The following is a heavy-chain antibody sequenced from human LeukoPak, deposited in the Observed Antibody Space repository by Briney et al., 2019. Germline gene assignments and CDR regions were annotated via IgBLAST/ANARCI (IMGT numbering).Heavy chain of an antibody. J-gene: IGHJ6*03. CDR2: MNPNSGNT. V-gene: IGHV1-8*01. CDR1: GYTFTSYD. D-gene: IGHD4-11*01. Sequence: GASVKVSCKASGYTFTSYDINWVRQATGQGLEWMGWMNPNSGNTGYAQKFQGRVTMTRNTSIGTAYMELSSLRSEATAVYYCARGVTLGYYYYYYYMDVWGKGTTVTISS. CDR3: ARGVTLGYYYYYYYMDV.